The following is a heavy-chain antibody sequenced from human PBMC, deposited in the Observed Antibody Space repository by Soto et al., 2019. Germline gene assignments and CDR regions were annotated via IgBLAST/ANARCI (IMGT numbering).Heavy chain of an antibody. CDR1: GDSVSSNTVS. Sequence: SQTLSLTCDISGDSVSSNTVSWNWIRQSPSRGLEWLGRTYYRSRSGWYYDYARSGKSRMTINADTSKNQFSLQLNSVTPEDAAVCSCESPARGFDYWGQGALVTVSS. CDR2: TYYRSRSGWYY. J-gene: IGHJ4*02. D-gene: IGHD2-2*01. CDR3: ESPARGFDY. V-gene: IGHV6-1*01.